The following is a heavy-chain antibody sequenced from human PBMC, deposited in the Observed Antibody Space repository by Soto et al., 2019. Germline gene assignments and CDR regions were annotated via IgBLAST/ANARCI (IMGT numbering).Heavy chain of an antibody. D-gene: IGHD1-26*01. CDR1: GFTFTSAW. CDR3: TTDLRWELVYPRDC. CDR2: IKSKIDGGTI. V-gene: IGHV3-15*01. J-gene: IGHJ4*02. Sequence: GGSLRLSCAASGFTFTSAWVSWVRQAPGKGLEWVGRIKSKIDGGTIDYAAPVRGRFTISRDDSKNTLYLQTNRLNSEDTGVYYCTTDLRWELVYPRDCWGLGTLVTVSS.